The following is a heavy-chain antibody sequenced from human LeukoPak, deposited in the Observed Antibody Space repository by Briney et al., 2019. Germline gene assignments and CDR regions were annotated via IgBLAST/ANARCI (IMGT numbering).Heavy chain of an antibody. V-gene: IGHV3-48*03. CDR3: ARAGITMVHWVFDY. J-gene: IGHJ4*02. Sequence: GGSLRLSCAASGFTFSSYEMNWVRQAPGKGLEWVSYISSSGSTIYYADSEKGRFTISRDNAKNSLYLQMNSLRVEDTAVYYCARAGITMVHWVFDYWGQGTLVTVSS. D-gene: IGHD3-10*01. CDR2: ISSSGSTI. CDR1: GFTFSSYE.